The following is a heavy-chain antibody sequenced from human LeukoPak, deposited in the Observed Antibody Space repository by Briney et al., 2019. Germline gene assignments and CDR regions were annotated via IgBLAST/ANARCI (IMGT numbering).Heavy chain of an antibody. CDR1: GASVSSGSYY. Sequence: SETLSLTCTVSGASVSSGSYYWNWIRQPPGKGLEWIGCVYYSGSTNYNPSLRSRVTISVDTSNNQFSLKMRSVTAADTAVYYCAREEWATFLDWGQGTLVAVSS. D-gene: IGHD3-3*01. CDR2: VYYSGST. V-gene: IGHV4-61*01. J-gene: IGHJ4*02. CDR3: AREEWATFLD.